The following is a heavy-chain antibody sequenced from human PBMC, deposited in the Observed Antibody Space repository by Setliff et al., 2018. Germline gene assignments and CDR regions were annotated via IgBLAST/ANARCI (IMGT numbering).Heavy chain of an antibody. Sequence: PSETLSLTCSVSGGFFTGFYWSWLRQSPGKGPEWIGYVHYSGSTLYTPSLKSRVTISLDTSKNQINLSLSSLTAADTAAYYCARHRGASFDSWGQGVLVTVSS. CDR2: VHYSGST. CDR1: GGFFTGFY. D-gene: IGHD3-10*01. CDR3: ARHRGASFDS. J-gene: IGHJ4*02. V-gene: IGHV4-59*01.